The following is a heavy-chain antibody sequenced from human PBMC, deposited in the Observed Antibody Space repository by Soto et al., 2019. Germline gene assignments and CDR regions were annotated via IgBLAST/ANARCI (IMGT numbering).Heavy chain of an antibody. CDR3: ARAPDYYDSSGYYYWTGRGAFDI. J-gene: IGHJ3*02. CDR2: IIPIFGTA. V-gene: IGHV1-69*13. Sequence: SVKVSCKASGGTFSSYAISCVRQAPGQGLEWMGGIIPIFGTANYAQKFQGRVTITADESTSTAYMELSSLRSEDTAVYYCARAPDYYDSSGYYYWTGRGAFDIWG. D-gene: IGHD3-22*01. CDR1: GGTFSSYA.